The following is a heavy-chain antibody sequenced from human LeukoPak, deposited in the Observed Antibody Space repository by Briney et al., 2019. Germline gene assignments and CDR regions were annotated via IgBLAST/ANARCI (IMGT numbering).Heavy chain of an antibody. V-gene: IGHV3-30*18. J-gene: IGHJ4*02. CDR3: AKDPTKAGELLYYDH. CDR2: ISYDGSKK. D-gene: IGHD7-27*01. Sequence: PGGSLRLSCAASGFSFSDSGMHWVRQAPGKGLEWVAVISYDGSKKYYGDSVKGRFTISRDNAKNTLYLQVNSLRPDDTAVYYCAKDPTKAGELLYYDHWGPGTLVTVSS. CDR1: GFSFSDSG.